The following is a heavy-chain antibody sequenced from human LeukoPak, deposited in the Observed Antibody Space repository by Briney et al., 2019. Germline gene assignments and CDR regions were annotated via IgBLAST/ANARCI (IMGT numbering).Heavy chain of an antibody. D-gene: IGHD2-2*01. Sequence: SVKVSCKASGGTFSSYTISWVRQAPGQGLEWMGRIIPILGIANYAQKFRGRVTITADKSTSTAYMELSSLRSEDTAVYYCAHQLLEGCSDPWGQGTLVTVSS. CDR3: AHQLLEGCSDP. CDR1: GGTFSSYT. V-gene: IGHV1-69*02. CDR2: IIPILGIA. J-gene: IGHJ5*02.